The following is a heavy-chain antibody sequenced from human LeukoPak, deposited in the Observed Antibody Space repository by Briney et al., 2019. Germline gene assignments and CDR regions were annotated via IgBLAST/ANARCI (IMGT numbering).Heavy chain of an antibody. D-gene: IGHD3-10*01. CDR3: ARDSILWFGELYYFDY. V-gene: IGHV1-69*05. Sequence: SVKVSCKASGGTFSSYAISWVRQAPGQGLEWMGGIIPIFGTANYAQKFQGRVTITTDESTSTAYMELSSLRSEDTAVYYCARDSILWFGELYYFDYWGQGTLVTVSS. CDR2: IIPIFGTA. J-gene: IGHJ4*02. CDR1: GGTFSSYA.